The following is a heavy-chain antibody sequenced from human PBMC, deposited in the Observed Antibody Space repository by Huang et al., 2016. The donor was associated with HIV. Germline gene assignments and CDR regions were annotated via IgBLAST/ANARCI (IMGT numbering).Heavy chain of an antibody. Sequence: QVHLVQPGAEVKKPGSSVKVSCKASGGTFSSLAISGVRQAPGQGLEWMGGIIPICETANYAQKFQGRVTISADESTKTAYMELNSLRSEDTAVFYCAVGTRSSWFYDYWGQGTLVTVSS. CDR1: GGTFSSLA. CDR2: IIPICETA. CDR3: AVGTRSSWFYDY. J-gene: IGHJ4*01. D-gene: IGHD6-13*01. V-gene: IGHV1-69*12.